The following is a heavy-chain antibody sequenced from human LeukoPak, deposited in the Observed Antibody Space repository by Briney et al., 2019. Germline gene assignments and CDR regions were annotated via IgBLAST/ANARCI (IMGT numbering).Heavy chain of an antibody. CDR3: ARGTLYSGWSYYFDY. V-gene: IGHV4-61*02. Sequence: SQTLSLTCTVSGGSISSSNYYWSWIRQPAGKGLEWIGRIYTSGSTNYNPSLKSRVTISVDMSKNHFSLRLSSVTAADTAMYYCARGTLYSGWSYYFDYWGQGSQVTVSS. J-gene: IGHJ4*02. D-gene: IGHD6-19*01. CDR1: GGSISSSNYY. CDR2: IYTSGST.